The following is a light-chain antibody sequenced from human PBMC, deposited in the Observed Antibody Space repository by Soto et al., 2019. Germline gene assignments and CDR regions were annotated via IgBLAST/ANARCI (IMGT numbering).Light chain of an antibody. J-gene: IGKJ1*01. Sequence: DIQMTQSPSTLPASVGDRVTITCRASQSVSNWLAWYQQKPGKAPNPLIYDASTLKSGVPSRFSGSGSGIEFTLTISTLQPDDFATYYCHQYDSYSWTFGQGTKVEIK. CDR2: DAS. V-gene: IGKV1-5*01. CDR3: HQYDSYSWT. CDR1: QSVSNW.